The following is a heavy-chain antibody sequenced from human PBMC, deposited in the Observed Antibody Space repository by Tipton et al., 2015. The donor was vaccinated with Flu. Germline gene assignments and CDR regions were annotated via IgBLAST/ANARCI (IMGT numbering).Heavy chain of an antibody. Sequence: SLRLSCAASGFTFSDYYMTWIRQAPGRGLEFISYISNSGRHTNYAESLNGRFTVSRDNAKNSLYLQLNSLRAEDTAVYFCARERQGVVGVDDYWGQGTLVTVSS. D-gene: IGHD3-16*02. J-gene: IGHJ4*02. CDR3: ARERQGVVGVDDY. CDR2: ISNSGRHT. CDR1: GFTFSDYY. V-gene: IGHV3-11*06.